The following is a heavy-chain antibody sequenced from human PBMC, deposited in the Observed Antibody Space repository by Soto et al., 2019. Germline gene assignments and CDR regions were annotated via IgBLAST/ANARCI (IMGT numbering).Heavy chain of an antibody. J-gene: IGHJ1*01. D-gene: IGHD2-15*01. Sequence: SETLSLTCAVYGGSFGGYYWSWIRQPPGKGLEWIGEINHSGSTNYNPSLKSRVTISVDTSKNQFSLKLSSVTAADTAVYYCARGLYCSGGSCYVYFQHWGQGTLVTVSS. CDR3: ARGLYCSGGSCYVYFQH. CDR2: INHSGST. CDR1: GGSFGGYY. V-gene: IGHV4-34*01.